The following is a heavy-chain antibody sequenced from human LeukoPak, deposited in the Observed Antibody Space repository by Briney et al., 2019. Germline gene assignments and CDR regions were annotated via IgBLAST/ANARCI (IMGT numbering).Heavy chain of an antibody. CDR3: ARHVVAVGFDY. CDR1: GFTFSSYG. D-gene: IGHD3-22*01. J-gene: IGHJ4*02. Sequence: GTSLRLSCAASGFTFSSYGMHWVRQAPGKGLEWVAVISYDGSNKFYADFVKGRFTISRDNAKNTLYLQMNSLSAEDTAVYYCARHVVAVGFDYWGQGTLVTVSS. V-gene: IGHV3-30*03. CDR2: ISYDGSNK.